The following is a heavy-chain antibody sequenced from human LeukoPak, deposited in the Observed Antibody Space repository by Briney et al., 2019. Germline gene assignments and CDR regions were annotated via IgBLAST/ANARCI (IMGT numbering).Heavy chain of an antibody. CDR3: ARDLDSSGYYYALVY. Sequence: GASVKVSCKASGYTFTSYAMHWVRQAPGQRLEWMGWINAGNGNTKYSQEFQGRVTITRGTSASTAYMELSSLRSEDTAVYYCARDLDSSGYYYALVYWGQGTLVTVSS. V-gene: IGHV1-3*03. D-gene: IGHD3-22*01. CDR1: GYTFTSYA. CDR2: INAGNGNT. J-gene: IGHJ4*02.